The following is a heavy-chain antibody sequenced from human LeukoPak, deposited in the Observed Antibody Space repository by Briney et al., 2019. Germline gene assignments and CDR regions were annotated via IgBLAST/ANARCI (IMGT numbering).Heavy chain of an antibody. CDR1: GYTFTSYG. CDR3: ANYDILTGYLN. CDR2: ISAYNGNT. Sequence: PEASVNVSCKASGYTFTSYGISWVRQAPGQGLEWMGWISAYNGNTNYAQKLQGRVTITTNTSTSTAYMELRSLRSDDAAVYYCANYDILTGYLNWGQGTLVTVSS. J-gene: IGHJ4*02. V-gene: IGHV1-18*04. D-gene: IGHD3-9*01.